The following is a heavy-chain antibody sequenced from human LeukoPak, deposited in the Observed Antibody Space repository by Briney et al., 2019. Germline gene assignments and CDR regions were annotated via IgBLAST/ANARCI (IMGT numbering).Heavy chain of an antibody. Sequence: ASVKVSCKASGYTFTSYGISWVRQAPGQGLEWMGWISAYNGNTNYAQKLQGRVTMTTDTSTSTAYMELRSLRSDDTAVYYCARQSSPHVDTVMVWVTYWGQGTLVTVSS. CDR2: ISAYNGNT. D-gene: IGHD5-18*01. CDR3: ARQSSPHVDTVMVWVTY. J-gene: IGHJ4*02. V-gene: IGHV1-18*01. CDR1: GYTFTSYG.